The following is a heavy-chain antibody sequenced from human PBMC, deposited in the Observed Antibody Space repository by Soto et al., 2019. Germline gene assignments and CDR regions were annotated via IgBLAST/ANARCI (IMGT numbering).Heavy chain of an antibody. Sequence: SETLSLTCTVSGGSISSYYWSWIRQPPGKGLEWIGYIYYSGSTNYNPSLKSRVTISVDTSKNQLSLKLSSVTAADTAVYYCSRVDPGETSPFDHWGQGTLVTVS. CDR1: GGSISSYY. V-gene: IGHV4-59*08. D-gene: IGHD3-10*01. CDR2: IYYSGST. CDR3: SRVDPGETSPFDH. J-gene: IGHJ4*02.